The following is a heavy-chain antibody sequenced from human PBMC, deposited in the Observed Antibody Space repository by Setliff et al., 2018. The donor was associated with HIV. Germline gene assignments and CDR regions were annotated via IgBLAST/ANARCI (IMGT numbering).Heavy chain of an antibody. D-gene: IGHD6-6*01. CDR2: IYYTGSP. J-gene: IGHJ6*03. V-gene: IGHV4-39*01. CDR3: ARGGGTSSPIDYHYYIDV. CDR1: GDSISSSIYY. Sequence: SETLSLTCTVSGDSISSSIYYWGCVRQPPGKGLEWIGGIYYTGSPFYNPSLKSRVTISVDTSNNQFPLKLSSVTAADTAVYYCARGGGTSSPIDYHYYIDVWGKGTTVTVSS.